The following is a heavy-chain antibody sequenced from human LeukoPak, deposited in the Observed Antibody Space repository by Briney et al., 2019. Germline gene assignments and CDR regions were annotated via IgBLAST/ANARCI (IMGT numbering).Heavy chain of an antibody. V-gene: IGHV3-33*06. CDR1: GLTFSSYG. Sequence: GGSLRLSCAASGLTFSSYGMHWVRQAPGKGLEWVAVIWYDGSNKYYADSVKGRFTISRDNSKNTLYLQMNSLRAEDTAVYYCAKLFGGWYSSGWYGDYWGQGTLVTVSS. D-gene: IGHD6-19*01. J-gene: IGHJ4*02. CDR3: AKLFGGWYSSGWYGDY. CDR2: IWYDGSNK.